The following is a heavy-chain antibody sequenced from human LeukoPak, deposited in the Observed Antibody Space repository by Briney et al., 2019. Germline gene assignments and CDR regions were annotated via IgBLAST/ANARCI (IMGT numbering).Heavy chain of an antibody. J-gene: IGHJ2*01. D-gene: IGHD7-27*01. CDR2: IQSVSLTI. Sequence: GGSLTLSCAASGFRFSDYNMNWVRQVPGKGLEWVSYIQSVSLTIYYLDSVKGRFTISRDNAKNSLFLQMNSLRAEDTAVYYCARDSTLSPNWGRVRWYFDLWGRGTLVTVSS. CDR1: GFRFSDYN. CDR3: ARDSTLSPNWGRVRWYFDL. V-gene: IGHV3-48*04.